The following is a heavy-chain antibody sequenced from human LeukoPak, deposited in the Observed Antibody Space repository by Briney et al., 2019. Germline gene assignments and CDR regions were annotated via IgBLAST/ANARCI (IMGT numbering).Heavy chain of an antibody. D-gene: IGHD6-19*01. J-gene: IGHJ4*02. V-gene: IGHV1-69*06. CDR3: AVTKKQWLDY. CDR1: GGTFSSYA. Sequence: SVTVSFKASGGTFSSYAISWVRQAPGQGLEWMGGIIPIFGTANYAQKFQGRVTITADKSTSTAYMELSSLRSEDTAVYYCAVTKKQWLDYWGQGTLVTVSS. CDR2: IIPIFGTA.